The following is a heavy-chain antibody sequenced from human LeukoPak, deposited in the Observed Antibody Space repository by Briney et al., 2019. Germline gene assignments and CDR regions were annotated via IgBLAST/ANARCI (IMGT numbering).Heavy chain of an antibody. J-gene: IGHJ4*02. D-gene: IGHD3-9*01. Sequence: GRSLRLSCAASGFTFRSYGMHWVRQAPGKGLEWVAVIYYDGSNEFYGDSVKGRFTISRDNSQNTLYLQMNSLRAEDTAVYYCARDYNHHGRTDYYDYFDYWGQGTLVTVSS. CDR2: IYYDGSNE. V-gene: IGHV3-33*01. CDR3: ARDYNHHGRTDYYDYFDY. CDR1: GFTFRSYG.